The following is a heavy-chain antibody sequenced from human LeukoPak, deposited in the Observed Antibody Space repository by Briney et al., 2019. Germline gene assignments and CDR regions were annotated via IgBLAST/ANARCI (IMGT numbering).Heavy chain of an antibody. Sequence: GGSPRLSCAASGFTFSSYAMSWVRQAPGKGLEWVSAISGSGGSTYYADSVKGRFTISRDNSKNTLYLQMNSLRAEDTAVYYCAKDTGPVIAVAGIFDYWGQGTLVTVSS. D-gene: IGHD6-19*01. V-gene: IGHV3-23*01. CDR2: ISGSGGST. CDR3: AKDTGPVIAVAGIFDY. CDR1: GFTFSSYA. J-gene: IGHJ4*02.